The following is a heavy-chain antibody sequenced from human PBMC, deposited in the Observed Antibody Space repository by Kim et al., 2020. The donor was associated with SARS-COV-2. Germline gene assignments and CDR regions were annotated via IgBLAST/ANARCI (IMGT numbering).Heavy chain of an antibody. V-gene: IGHV4-39*01. J-gene: IGHJ5*02. D-gene: IGHD2-21*02. CDR2: IYYSGST. CDR3: ARPPVNLCGGDCYSAENWFEP. CDR1: GGSISSSSYY. Sequence: SETLSLTCTVSGGSISSSSYYWGWIRQPPGKGLEWIGRIYYSGSTYYNPSLKSRVTISVHTSKNQFSLKLSFVTAADTAVYYCARPPVNLCGGDCYSAENWFEPWGQGTLVSVSS.